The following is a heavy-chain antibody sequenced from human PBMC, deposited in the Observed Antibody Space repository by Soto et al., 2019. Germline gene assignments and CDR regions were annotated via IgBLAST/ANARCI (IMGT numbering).Heavy chain of an antibody. CDR2: INPNSGGT. V-gene: IGHV1-2*04. Sequence: AASVKVSCKASGYTFTGYYMHWVRQAPGQGLEWMGWINPNSGGTNYAQKFQGWVTMTRDTSISTAYMELSRLRSDDTAVYYCARDGGKRFNWFDPWGQGTLVTVSS. CDR1: GYTFTGYY. J-gene: IGHJ5*02. CDR3: ARDGGKRFNWFDP. D-gene: IGHD3-16*01.